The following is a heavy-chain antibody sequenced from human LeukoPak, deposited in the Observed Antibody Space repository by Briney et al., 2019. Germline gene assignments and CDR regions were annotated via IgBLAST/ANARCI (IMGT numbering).Heavy chain of an antibody. CDR1: GFTFSRYW. CDR2: IKQDGSEK. J-gene: IGHJ6*04. D-gene: IGHD3-16*01. Sequence: GGSLRLSCAASGFTFSRYWMSWVRQDPGEGLEWVANIKQDGSEKYYVDSVKGRFTISRDNSKNTVYLQMNSLRTEDTAVYYCAKGGTLGVMDVWGKGTTVTVSS. V-gene: IGHV3-7*01. CDR3: AKGGTLGVMDV.